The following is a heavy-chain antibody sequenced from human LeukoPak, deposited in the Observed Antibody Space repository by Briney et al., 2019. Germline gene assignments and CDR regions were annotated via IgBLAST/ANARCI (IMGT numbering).Heavy chain of an antibody. CDR3: ARKVRVPAASIRLDY. V-gene: IGHV4-34*01. CDR1: GGSYSGYY. D-gene: IGHD2-2*01. J-gene: IGHJ4*02. CDR2: INHSGST. Sequence: PSETLSLTCAVYGGSYSGYYWSWIRQPPGKGLEWIGEINHSGSTNYNPSLKSRVTISVDTSKNQFSLKLSPVTAADTAVYYCARKVRVPAASIRLDYWGQGTLVTVSS.